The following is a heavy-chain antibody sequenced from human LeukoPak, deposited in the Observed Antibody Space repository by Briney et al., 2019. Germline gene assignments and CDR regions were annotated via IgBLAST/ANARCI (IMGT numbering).Heavy chain of an antibody. CDR1: GGSISSSSYY. J-gene: IGHJ3*02. CDR3: ARLEYDDYVWGSYRGDAFDI. D-gene: IGHD3-16*02. V-gene: IGHV4-39*01. Sequence: PSETLSLTCTVSGGSISSSSYYWGWIRQPPGKGLEWIGSIYYSGSTYYNPSPKSRVTISVDTSKNQFSLKLSSVTAADMAVYYCARLEYDDYVWGSYRGDAFDIWGQGTMVTVSS. CDR2: IYYSGST.